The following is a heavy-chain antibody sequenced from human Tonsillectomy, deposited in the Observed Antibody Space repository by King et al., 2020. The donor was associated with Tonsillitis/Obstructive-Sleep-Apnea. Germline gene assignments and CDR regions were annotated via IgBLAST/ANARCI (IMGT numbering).Heavy chain of an antibody. CDR1: GFTFSSYG. V-gene: IGHV3-30*18. Sequence: VQLVESGGGVVQPGRSLRLSCTASGFTFSSYGMHWVRQAPGQGLEWVAVISNDGGNEHFADSVKGRFTISRDNYKNTMYLQMNSLRAEDTAVYYCAKDGWDDIVVVPNAIRDYYYYFMDVWGKGTTVTVSS. CDR2: ISNDGGNE. CDR3: AKDGWDDIVVVPNAIRDYYYYFMDV. J-gene: IGHJ6*03. D-gene: IGHD2-2*02.